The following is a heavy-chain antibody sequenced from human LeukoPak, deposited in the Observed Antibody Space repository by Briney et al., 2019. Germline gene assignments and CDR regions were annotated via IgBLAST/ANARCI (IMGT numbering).Heavy chain of an antibody. Sequence: PGGSLRLSCAVSGFSVSNNYMNWVRQAPGKGLEWVSLIYSRGGTSYADSVKGRFTIFRDSSKNTLFLQMNSLRAEDTAVYYCVGTGPLSSNGWDFNYWGQGTLVTVSS. J-gene: IGHJ4*02. CDR3: VGTGPLSSNGWDFNY. CDR1: GFSVSNNY. CDR2: IYSRGGT. D-gene: IGHD6-19*01. V-gene: IGHV3-53*01.